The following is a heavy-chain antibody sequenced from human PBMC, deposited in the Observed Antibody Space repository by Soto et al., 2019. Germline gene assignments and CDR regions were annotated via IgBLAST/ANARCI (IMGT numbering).Heavy chain of an antibody. D-gene: IGHD6-19*01. Sequence: QITLKESGPTLVKPTQTLTLTCTFSGFSLSSTRMAVGWIRQPPGKALEWLALIYWDDDKRYRPFLKSRLTITKDTSKNQVVLTMPNMDPVDTARYYCAHIVVAGLGYYFDYWGQGTLVTVSS. CDR2: IYWDDDK. CDR3: AHIVVAGLGYYFDY. V-gene: IGHV2-5*02. CDR1: GFSLSSTRMA. J-gene: IGHJ4*02.